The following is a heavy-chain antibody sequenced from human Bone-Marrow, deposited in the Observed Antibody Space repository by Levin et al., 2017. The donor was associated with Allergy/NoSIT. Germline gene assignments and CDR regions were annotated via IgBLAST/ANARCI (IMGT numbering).Heavy chain of an antibody. CDR1: GFRFSGYA. V-gene: IGHV3-23*01. CDR3: AKYDYGDYRPYFDS. J-gene: IGHJ4*02. Sequence: PGESLKISCAASGFRFSGYALSWVRQAPGKGLEWVSGIRGSGENTYYSDSVKGRFTISRDNSKNTLYLQMNSLRAEDTAVYYCAKYDYGDYRPYFDSWGQGTLVTVSS. CDR2: IRGSGENT. D-gene: IGHD4-17*01.